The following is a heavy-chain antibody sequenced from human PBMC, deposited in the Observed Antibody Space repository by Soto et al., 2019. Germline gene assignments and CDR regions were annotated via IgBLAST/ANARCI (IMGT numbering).Heavy chain of an antibody. D-gene: IGHD6-19*01. CDR2: ISAYNGNT. Sequence: QVQLVQSGAEVKKPGASVKVSCKASGYTFTSYGISWVRQGPGQGLEWMGWISAYNGNTNYAQKLQGRVTMTTDTSTSTAYMELRSLRSDDTAVYYCARGYGRDSSGWYSLYYYYYGMDVWGQWTTVTVSS. J-gene: IGHJ6*02. V-gene: IGHV1-18*01. CDR3: ARGYGRDSSGWYSLYYYYYGMDV. CDR1: GYTFTSYG.